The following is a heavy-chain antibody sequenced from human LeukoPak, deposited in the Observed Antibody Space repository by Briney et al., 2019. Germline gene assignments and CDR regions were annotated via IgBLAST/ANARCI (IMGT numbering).Heavy chain of an antibody. D-gene: IGHD4-23*01. Sequence: SQTLSLTCTVSGGSISSGGYYWSWIRQHPGKGLEWIGYIYYSGSTYYNPSLKSRVTISVDTSKNQFSLKLTSVTAADTAVYYCASHDYGGDSGDSWGQGTLVTVSS. V-gene: IGHV4-31*03. J-gene: IGHJ5*02. CDR3: ASHDYGGDSGDS. CDR1: GGSISSGGYY. CDR2: IYYSGST.